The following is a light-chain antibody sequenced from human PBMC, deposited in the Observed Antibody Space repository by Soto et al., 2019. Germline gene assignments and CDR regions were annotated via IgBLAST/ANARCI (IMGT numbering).Light chain of an antibody. Sequence: DIALTQSPDSLALSLGERATMNCKSSQSVLYSSYNKSYLAWYQVKPGRPPKLLFSWASTRDSGVPDRFSGSGSGTDFTLTISSLQAEDVAVYYCQQYYSTLITFGQGTRLEMK. CDR1: QSVLYSSYNKSY. V-gene: IGKV4-1*01. J-gene: IGKJ5*01. CDR2: WAS. CDR3: QQYYSTLIT.